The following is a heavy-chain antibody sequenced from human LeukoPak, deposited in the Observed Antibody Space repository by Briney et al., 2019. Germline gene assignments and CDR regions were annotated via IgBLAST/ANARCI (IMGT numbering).Heavy chain of an antibody. J-gene: IGHJ4*02. CDR3: ARDGFYYDSSGPFDY. Sequence: GGSLRLSCAASGFTFSSYAMSWARQAPGKGLEWVSAISDSGVSTYYADSVKGRFTISRDNSKNTLYLQMNSLRAEDTAVYYCARDGFYYDSSGPFDYWGQGTLVTVSS. CDR2: ISDSGVST. D-gene: IGHD3-22*01. CDR1: GFTFSSYA. V-gene: IGHV3-23*01.